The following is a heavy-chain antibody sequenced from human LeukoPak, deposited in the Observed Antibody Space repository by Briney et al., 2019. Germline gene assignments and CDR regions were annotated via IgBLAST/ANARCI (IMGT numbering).Heavy chain of an antibody. CDR3: AKGAVISGNYYDRFDC. CDR1: GFTFSSYG. J-gene: IGHJ4*02. D-gene: IGHD1-26*01. CDR2: ISYDGNNR. V-gene: IGHV3-30*18. Sequence: SGGSLRLSCAASGFTFSSYGMPWIRQAPGKGLEWVAVISYDGNNRYYADSVKGRFTVSRDSSKNTLYLQMNSLRVEDTAVYYCAKGAVISGNYYDRFDCWGQGTLVTVSS.